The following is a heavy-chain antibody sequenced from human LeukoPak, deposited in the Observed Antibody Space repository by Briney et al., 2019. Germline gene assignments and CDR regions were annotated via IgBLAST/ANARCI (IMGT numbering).Heavy chain of an antibody. CDR1: GFTVSSNY. Sequence: GGSLRLSCAASGFTVSSNYMSWVRQAPGKGLEWVSVIYSGGSTYYADSVKGRFTISRDNSKNTLYLQMNSLRAEDTAVYYCARQDYYDSSGYLLTFDIWGQGTMVTVSS. V-gene: IGHV3-53*01. CDR3: ARQDYYDSSGYLLTFDI. J-gene: IGHJ3*02. D-gene: IGHD3-22*01. CDR2: IYSGGST.